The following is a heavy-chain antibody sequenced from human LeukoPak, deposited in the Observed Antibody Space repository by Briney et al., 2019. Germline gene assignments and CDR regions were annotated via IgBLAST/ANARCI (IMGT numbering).Heavy chain of an antibody. J-gene: IGHJ3*02. CDR3: AKAIIAARPHDAFDI. V-gene: IGHV3-23*01. Sequence: GGSLRLSCTASGFTFSSYAMSWVRQAPGKGLEWVSAISGSGGSTYYADSVKGRFTISRDNSKNTLYLQTNSLRAEDTAVYYCAKAIIAARPHDAFDIWGQGTMVTVSS. CDR1: GFTFSSYA. D-gene: IGHD6-6*01. CDR2: ISGSGGST.